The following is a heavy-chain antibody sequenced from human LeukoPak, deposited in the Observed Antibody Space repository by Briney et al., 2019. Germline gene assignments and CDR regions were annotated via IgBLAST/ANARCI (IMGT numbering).Heavy chain of an antibody. D-gene: IGHD3-22*01. CDR3: ARGLRRSGYYYDAFDI. Sequence: ASVKVSCKASGYTFTGYYMHWVRQAPGQGLEWMGGIIPIFGTANYAQKFQGRVTITADKSTSTAYMELSSLRSEDTAVYYCARGLRRSGYYYDAFDIWGQGTMVTVSS. V-gene: IGHV1-69*06. CDR2: IIPIFGTA. J-gene: IGHJ3*02. CDR1: GYTFTGYY.